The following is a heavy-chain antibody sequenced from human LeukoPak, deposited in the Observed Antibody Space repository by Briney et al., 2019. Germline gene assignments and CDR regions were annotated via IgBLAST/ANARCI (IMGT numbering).Heavy chain of an antibody. CDR3: ARDLSETYYYDSSTDY. Sequence: ASXKVSCKASGYTFTSYGISWVRQAPGQGLEWMGWISAYNGNTNYAQKLQGRVTMTTDTSTSTAYMELRSLRSDDTAVYYCARDLSETYYYDSSTDYWGQGTLVTVSS. J-gene: IGHJ4*02. V-gene: IGHV1-18*01. CDR2: ISAYNGNT. CDR1: GYTFTSYG. D-gene: IGHD3-22*01.